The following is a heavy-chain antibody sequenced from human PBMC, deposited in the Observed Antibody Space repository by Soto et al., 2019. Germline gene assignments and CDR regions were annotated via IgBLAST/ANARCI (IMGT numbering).Heavy chain of an antibody. CDR3: ARDNSYGAPFDY. D-gene: IGHD5-18*01. Sequence: SETLSLTCTVSGGSVSSGSYYWSWIRQPPGKGLEWIGYIYYSGSTNYNPSLKSRVTISVDTSKNQFSPKLSSVTAADTAVYYCARDNSYGAPFDYWGQGTLVTVSS. J-gene: IGHJ4*02. CDR2: IYYSGST. V-gene: IGHV4-61*01. CDR1: GGSVSSGSYY.